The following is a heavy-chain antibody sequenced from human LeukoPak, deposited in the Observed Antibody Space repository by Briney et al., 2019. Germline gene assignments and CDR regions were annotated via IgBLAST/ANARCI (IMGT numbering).Heavy chain of an antibody. CDR1: GYTFTSYG. D-gene: IGHD3-3*01. CDR2: ISAYNGNT. J-gene: IGHJ4*02. CDR3: ARGLRFLEWSTFDY. V-gene: IGHV1-18*01. Sequence: AASVKVSCKASGYTFTSYGISWVRQAPGQGLEWMGWISAYNGNTNYAQKLQGRVTMTTDTSTSTAYMELRSLRSDDTAVYYCARGLRFLEWSTFDYWGQGTRVTVSS.